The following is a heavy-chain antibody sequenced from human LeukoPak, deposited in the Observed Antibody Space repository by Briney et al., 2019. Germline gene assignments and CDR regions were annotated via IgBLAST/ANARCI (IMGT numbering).Heavy chain of an antibody. Sequence: ASVKVSCKASGYTFTSYAVHWVRQAPGQRLEWMGWINAGNGNTKYSQKFQGRVTITRDTSASTAYMELSSLRSEDTAVYYCARSLIYYDSSRVAFDIWGQGTMVTVSS. CDR1: GYTFTSYA. CDR2: INAGNGNT. CDR3: ARSLIYYDSSRVAFDI. D-gene: IGHD3-22*01. J-gene: IGHJ3*02. V-gene: IGHV1-3*01.